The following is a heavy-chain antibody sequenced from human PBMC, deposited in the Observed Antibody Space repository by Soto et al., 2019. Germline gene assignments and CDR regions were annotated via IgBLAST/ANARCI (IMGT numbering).Heavy chain of an antibody. D-gene: IGHD4-4*01. J-gene: IGHJ6*02. Sequence: GGSLRLSCAASGFTFSSYGMHWVRQAPGKGLEWVAVISYDGSNKYYADSVKGRFTISRDNSKNTLYLQMNSLRAEDTAVYYCAKDLDDYSNSSYYYYYGMDVWGQGTTVTVSS. CDR2: ISYDGSNK. CDR1: GFTFSSYG. V-gene: IGHV3-30*18. CDR3: AKDLDDYSNSSYYYYYGMDV.